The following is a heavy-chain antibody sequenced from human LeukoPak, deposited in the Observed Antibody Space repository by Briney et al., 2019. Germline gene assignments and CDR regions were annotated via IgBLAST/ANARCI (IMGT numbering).Heavy chain of an antibody. Sequence: GGSLRLSCAASGSTFSNYWMTWVRQAPGKGLEWVANIKPDGSEKYDADSVKGRFTISRDNAKNSLYLQMNSLRDEDTSVYYCVRARVDYWGQGTLVTVSS. CDR1: GSTFSNYW. V-gene: IGHV3-7*04. CDR2: IKPDGSEK. CDR3: VRARVDY. J-gene: IGHJ4*02.